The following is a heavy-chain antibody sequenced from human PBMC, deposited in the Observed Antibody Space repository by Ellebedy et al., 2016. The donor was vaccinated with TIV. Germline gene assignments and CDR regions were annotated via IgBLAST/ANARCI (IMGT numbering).Heavy chain of an antibody. CDR2: ISGSGGST. CDR1: GFTFSSYA. J-gene: IGHJ4*02. D-gene: IGHD3-22*01. Sequence: GGSLRLSXAASGFTFSSYAMSWVRQAPGKGLEWVSAISGSGGSTYYADSVKGRFTISRDNSKNTLYLQMNSLRAEDTAVYYCARGPYYDSSGTPVDWGQGTLVTVSS. CDR3: ARGPYYDSSGTPVD. V-gene: IGHV3-23*01.